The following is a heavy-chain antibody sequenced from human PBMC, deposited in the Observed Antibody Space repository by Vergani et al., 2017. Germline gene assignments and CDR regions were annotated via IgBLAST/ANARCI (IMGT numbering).Heavy chain of an antibody. J-gene: IGHJ2*01. D-gene: IGHD2-2*01. Sequence: EVELVQSGPEMRKPGESLKISCKGSEYSFGNYWIGWVRQMPGKGLEWMGIIYPADSDTRYSPSFQGQVTISADKSISTAFLQWDSLKASDTALYYCARQVVVVPAAIWYFDLWGRGTLVTVSS. CDR3: ARQVVVVPAAIWYFDL. CDR1: EYSFGNYW. V-gene: IGHV5-51*01. CDR2: IYPADSDT.